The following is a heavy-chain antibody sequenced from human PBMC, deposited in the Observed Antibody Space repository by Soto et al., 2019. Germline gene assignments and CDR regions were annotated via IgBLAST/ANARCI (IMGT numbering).Heavy chain of an antibody. J-gene: IGHJ6*02. Sequence: SQTLSLTCAISGDSVSSNSAAWNCIIHSPSRGLEWLGRTYYRSKWYNDYAVSVKSRITINPDTSKNQFSLQLNSVTPEDTAVYYCAGDPAVAGFGMDVWGQGTTVTVSS. CDR1: GDSVSSNSAA. V-gene: IGHV6-1*01. CDR3: AGDPAVAGFGMDV. CDR2: TYYRSKWYN. D-gene: IGHD6-19*01.